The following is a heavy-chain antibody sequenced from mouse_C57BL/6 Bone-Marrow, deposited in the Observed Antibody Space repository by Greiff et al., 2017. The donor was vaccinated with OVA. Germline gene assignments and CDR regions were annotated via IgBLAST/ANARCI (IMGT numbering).Heavy chain of an antibody. J-gene: IGHJ3*01. CDR1: GFTFSDYY. CDR3: ASLMITTAY. D-gene: IGHD2-4*01. Sequence: DVKLVESGGGLVQPGGSLKLSCAASGFTFSDYYMYWVRQTPEKRLEWVAYISNGGGSTYYPDTVKGRFTISRDNAKNTLYLQMSRLKSEDTAMYYCASLMITTAYWGQGTLVTVSA. CDR2: ISNGGGST. V-gene: IGHV5-12*01.